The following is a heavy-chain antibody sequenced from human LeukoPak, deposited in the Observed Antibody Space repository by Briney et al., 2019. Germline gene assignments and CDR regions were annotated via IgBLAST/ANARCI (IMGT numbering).Heavy chain of an antibody. D-gene: IGHD3-22*01. CDR2: ISAYNGNT. CDR3: ARDTYYYDSSGYVDY. Sequence: AASVRVSCKASGYTFTIYGISWVRQAPGQGLEWMGWISAYNGNTNYAQKLQGKVTTTTDTSTSTAYMELRSLRSDDTAVYYCARDTYYYDSSGYVDYWGQGTLVTVSS. V-gene: IGHV1-18*01. J-gene: IGHJ4*02. CDR1: GYTFTIYG.